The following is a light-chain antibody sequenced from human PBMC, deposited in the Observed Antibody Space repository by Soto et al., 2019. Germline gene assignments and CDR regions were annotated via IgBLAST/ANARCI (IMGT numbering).Light chain of an antibody. Sequence: DIQMTQSPSTLSASVGDRVTITCRASQSISSWLAWYQQKPGKAPNLLIYDASALESGVPSRFSGSGSGTAFTLTIGSLQPDDFATYYCQQYNSYSQTFGQGTKVEIK. V-gene: IGKV1-5*01. CDR2: DAS. CDR3: QQYNSYSQT. J-gene: IGKJ1*01. CDR1: QSISSW.